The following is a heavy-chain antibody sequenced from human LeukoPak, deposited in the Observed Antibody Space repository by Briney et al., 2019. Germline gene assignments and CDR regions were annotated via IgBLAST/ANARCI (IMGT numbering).Heavy chain of an antibody. Sequence: GASVKVSFKASGYTFTNCGISWVRQAPGQGLEWMGWISAYNGKTHYAQNLQGTATMTPDPSTSTAYRGLGSVRSDDTAVYYCARDGPDYGDYVNFDYWGQGTLVTVSS. CDR2: ISAYNGKT. CDR1: GYTFTNCG. D-gene: IGHD4-17*01. CDR3: ARDGPDYGDYVNFDY. V-gene: IGHV1-18*01. J-gene: IGHJ4*02.